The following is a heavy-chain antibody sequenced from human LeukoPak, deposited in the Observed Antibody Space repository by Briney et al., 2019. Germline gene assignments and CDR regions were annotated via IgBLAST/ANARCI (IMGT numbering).Heavy chain of an antibody. V-gene: IGHV4-39*01. D-gene: IGHD2-2*01. CDR1: GGSISTSSYY. Sequence: SETLSLTCTVSGGSISTSSYYWGWIRQPPGKGLEWIGSISYSGSTYYNPSLKSRVTISVDTSRKQFSLKLTSVTAADTAVYYWARVFCSSTPCSPGNTCSHPGGQGPRVTVS. CDR2: ISYSGST. CDR3: ARVFCSSTPCSPGNTCSHP. J-gene: IGHJ4*02.